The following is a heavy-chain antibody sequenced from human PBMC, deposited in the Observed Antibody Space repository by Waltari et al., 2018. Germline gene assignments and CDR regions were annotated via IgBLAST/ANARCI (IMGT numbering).Heavy chain of an antibody. CDR1: GYSITSGQY. CDR2: IYHSGGT. D-gene: IGHD2-2*01. V-gene: IGHV4-38-2*01. Sequence: QVQLQESGPGLVKPSETLSLSCGVSGYSITSGQYWGWIRQPPGKGLEWIGSIYHSGGTYYNPSLKSRVTISVDTSTNHFSLNLSSVSAADTAVYYYWSLSTLRGDYWGQGTLVTVSS. CDR3: WSLSTLRGDY. J-gene: IGHJ4*02.